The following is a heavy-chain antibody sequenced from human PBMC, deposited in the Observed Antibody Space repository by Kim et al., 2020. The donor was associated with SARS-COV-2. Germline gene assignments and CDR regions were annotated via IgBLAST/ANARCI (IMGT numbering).Heavy chain of an antibody. D-gene: IGHD3-22*01. Sequence: SVKVSCKASGFNRMSSTVQWVRQVRGQRLEWIGWIAVGSGDTAYAQSFQERVTITRDTSTNTAYMDLTNLSTEDTAMYYCAAIGTYYNRSGYWPFDHWGQGTLVTVSS. J-gene: IGHJ4*02. V-gene: IGHV1-58*01. CDR1: GFNRMSST. CDR2: IAVGSGDT. CDR3: AAIGTYYNRSGYWPFDH.